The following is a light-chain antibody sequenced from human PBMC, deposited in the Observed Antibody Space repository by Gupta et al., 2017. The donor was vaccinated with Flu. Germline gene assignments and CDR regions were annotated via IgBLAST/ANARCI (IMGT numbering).Light chain of an antibody. CDR3: QQDDSSPPT. J-gene: IGKJ1*01. V-gene: IGKV3-20*01. CDR2: AAS. Sequence: ASTVALSPGACTTLPCRASSSVSKYLDWFQQRPGQAPRLLMYAASNRAAGVPDSFSGSGSATDFTLNISRLEAEDFAVYYCQQDDSSPPTFGQGTKVEIK. CDR1: SSVSKY.